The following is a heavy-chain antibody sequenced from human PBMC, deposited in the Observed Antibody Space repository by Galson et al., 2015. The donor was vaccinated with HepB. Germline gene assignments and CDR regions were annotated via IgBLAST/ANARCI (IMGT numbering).Heavy chain of an antibody. J-gene: IGHJ6*02. CDR2: IIPIFGTA. CDR3: ARDRGYEDSAIYYYYYYGMDV. D-gene: IGHD3-10*01. V-gene: IGHV1-69*13. CDR1: GGTFSSYA. Sequence: SVNVSCKASGGTFSSYAISWVRQAPGQGLEWMGGIIPIFGTANYAQKFQGRVTITADESTSTAYMELSSLRSEDTAVYYCARDRGYEDSAIYYYYYYGMDVWGQGTTVTVSS.